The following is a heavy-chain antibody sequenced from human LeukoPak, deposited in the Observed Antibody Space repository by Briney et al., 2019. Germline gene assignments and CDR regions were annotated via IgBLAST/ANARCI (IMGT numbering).Heavy chain of an antibody. Sequence: ASVKVSCKASGYTFTSYGISWVRQAPGQGLEWMGWISAYNGNTNYAQKLQGRVTMTTDTSTSTAYMELRSLRSGDTAVYYCARVDGYYYGSGSFLPYYFDYWGQGTLVTVSS. CDR2: ISAYNGNT. D-gene: IGHD3-10*01. V-gene: IGHV1-18*04. CDR3: ARVDGYYYGSGSFLPYYFDY. CDR1: GYTFTSYG. J-gene: IGHJ4*02.